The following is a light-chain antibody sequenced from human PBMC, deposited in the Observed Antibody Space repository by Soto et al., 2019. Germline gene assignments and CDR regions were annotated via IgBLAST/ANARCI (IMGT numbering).Light chain of an antibody. CDR3: CSYADVSSYV. Sequence: QSALTRPASVSGSPGQSITISCTGTSSNVGTYNLVSWYQQHPGEAPKLLIYEVSERPSGVSIRFTASKSGNTASLTISGLQAEDEADYYCCSYADVSSYVFGTGTKLTVL. CDR2: EVS. V-gene: IGLV2-23*02. CDR1: SSNVGTYNL. J-gene: IGLJ1*01.